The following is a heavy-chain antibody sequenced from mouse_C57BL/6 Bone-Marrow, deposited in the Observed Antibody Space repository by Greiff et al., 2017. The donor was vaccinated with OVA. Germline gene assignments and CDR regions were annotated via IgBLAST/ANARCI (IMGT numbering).Heavy chain of an antibody. CDR3: ARLRRGYYAMDY. CDR2: IRNKANGYTT. V-gene: IGHV7-3*01. CDR1: GFTFTDYY. Sequence: EVKVEESGGGLVQPGGSLSLSCAASGFTFTDYYMSWVRQPPGKALEWLGFIRNKANGYTTEYSASVKGRFTISRDNSQSILYLQMNALRAEDSATYYCARLRRGYYAMDYWGQGTSVTVSS. D-gene: IGHD2-12*01. J-gene: IGHJ4*01.